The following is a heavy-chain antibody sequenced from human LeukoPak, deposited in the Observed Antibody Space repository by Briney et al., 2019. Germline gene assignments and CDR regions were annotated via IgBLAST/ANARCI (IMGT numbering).Heavy chain of an antibody. D-gene: IGHD3-3*01. CDR1: GGTFSSYT. CDR2: IIPILGIA. Sequence: GASVKVSCKASGGTFSSYTISWVRQAPGQGLEWMGRIIPILGIANYAQKFQGRVTITADKSTSTAYMELSSLRSEDTAVYYCARDIRRITIFGVVISHAFDIWGQGTMVTVSS. CDR3: ARDIRRITIFGVVISHAFDI. V-gene: IGHV1-69*04. J-gene: IGHJ3*02.